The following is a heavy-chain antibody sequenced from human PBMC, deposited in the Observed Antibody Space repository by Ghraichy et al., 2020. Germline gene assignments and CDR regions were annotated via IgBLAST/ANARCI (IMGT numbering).Heavy chain of an antibody. D-gene: IGHD6-6*01. V-gene: IGHV4-34*01. CDR3: ARGCEYGSSSSGASGDGMAV. CDR1: GGSFSGYH. CDR2: INHISTT. Sequence: SETLSLTCAVYGGSFSGYHWSWSRQPPGKGLEWIGEINHISTTSYNPSLKSRVTISVDTSKNQFSLKLNSVTAADTAVYYCARGCEYGSSSSGASGDGMAVWVAGTMVTVSS. J-gene: IGHJ6*03.